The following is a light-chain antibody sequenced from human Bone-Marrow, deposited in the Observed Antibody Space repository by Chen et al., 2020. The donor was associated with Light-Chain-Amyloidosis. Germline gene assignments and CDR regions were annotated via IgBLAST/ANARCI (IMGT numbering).Light chain of an antibody. J-gene: IGLJ1*01. CDR1: SSDIGGCDQ. CDR2: EVS. CDR3: SSCSSSSTAFV. Sequence: QSALTQPASVSDSPGQSIPISCTGTSSDIGGCDQVSWYQQHPGKAPKLIISEVSSRPSGVSHRFSGSKSDNTASLTISGLQPEDEADYYCSSCSSSSTAFVFGTGTKVTVL. V-gene: IGLV2-14*01.